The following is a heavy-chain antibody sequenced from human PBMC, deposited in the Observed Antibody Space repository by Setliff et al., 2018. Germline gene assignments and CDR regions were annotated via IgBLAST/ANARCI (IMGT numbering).Heavy chain of an antibody. CDR3: AREQWLDPPGYYYMDV. Sequence: SETLSLTCAAYGGSFSGYYWGWIRQPPGKGLEWIGSIYHSWSTYYNPSRKSRVTMSIDTSKNQFSLKLNSVTAADMAVYYCAREQWLDPPGYYYMDVWAKGTTVTVSS. V-gene: IGHV4-34*01. D-gene: IGHD6-19*01. CDR1: GGSFSGYY. CDR2: IYHSWST. J-gene: IGHJ6*03.